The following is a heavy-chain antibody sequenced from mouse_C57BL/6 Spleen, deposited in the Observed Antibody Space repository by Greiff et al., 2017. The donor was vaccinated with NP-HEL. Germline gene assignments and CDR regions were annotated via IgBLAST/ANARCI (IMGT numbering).Heavy chain of an antibody. J-gene: IGHJ4*01. CDR1: GYSITSGYY. CDR3: ARKGSSSYAMDY. Sequence: VQLQQSGPGLVKPSQSLSLTCSVTGYSITSGYYWNWIRQFPGNKLEWMGYISYDGSNNYNPSLKNRISITRDTSKNQFFLKLNSVTTEDTATYYCARKGSSSYAMDYWGQGTSVTVSS. D-gene: IGHD1-1*01. CDR2: ISYDGSN. V-gene: IGHV3-6*01.